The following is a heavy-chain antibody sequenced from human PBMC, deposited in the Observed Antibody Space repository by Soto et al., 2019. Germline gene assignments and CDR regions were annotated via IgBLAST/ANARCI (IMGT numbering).Heavy chain of an antibody. Sequence: ASVKVSCKASGGTFSSYAISWVRQAPGQGIEWKGGIIPIFDTANYAQKQQGRVTITTDESTSTAYIELSSLRSDVTAAYYCPRGLLMVYDPRGQGTLVTVSS. CDR2: IIPIFDTA. J-gene: IGHJ4*02. D-gene: IGHD2-8*01. CDR3: PRGLLMVYDP. CDR1: GGTFSSYA. V-gene: IGHV1-69*05.